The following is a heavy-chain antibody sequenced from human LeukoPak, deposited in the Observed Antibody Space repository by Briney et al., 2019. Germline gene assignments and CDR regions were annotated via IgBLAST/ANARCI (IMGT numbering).Heavy chain of an antibody. J-gene: IGHJ4*02. CDR2: IIPIFGTA. D-gene: IGHD3-22*01. CDR3: ARGWDSSGQIPFFY. Sequence: GASVKVSCKASGGTFKNYAINWVRQAPEQGLEWMGGIIPIFGTANYAQKFQGRVTITADESTSTAYMELGSLRSEDTAVYYCARGWDSSGQIPFFYWGQGTLVTVSS. CDR1: GGTFKNYA. V-gene: IGHV1-69*13.